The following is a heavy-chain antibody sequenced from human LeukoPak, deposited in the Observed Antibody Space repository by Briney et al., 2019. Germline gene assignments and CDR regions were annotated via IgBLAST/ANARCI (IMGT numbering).Heavy chain of an antibody. CDR1: GGSISSGGHY. J-gene: IGHJ4*02. Sequence: PSQTLSLTCTVSGGSISSGGHYRSWIRQHPVKGLEWIGYIYYSGRTYYNPSLKSGVTISVDTSKRQFSLKLVSVTAADTAVYYCARGGDDEKQQLLGPQEYYFDYWGQGTLVTVSS. CDR3: ARGGDDEKQQLLGPQEYYFDY. V-gene: IGHV4-31*03. CDR2: IYYSGRT. D-gene: IGHD6-13*01.